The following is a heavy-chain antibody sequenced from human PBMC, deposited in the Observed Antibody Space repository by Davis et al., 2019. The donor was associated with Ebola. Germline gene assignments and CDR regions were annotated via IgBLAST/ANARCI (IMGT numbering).Heavy chain of an antibody. J-gene: IGHJ6*02. CDR2: INPSGGST. CDR1: GYTFTGYY. D-gene: IGHD3-3*01. CDR3: ARDSLDDFWSGYYYYGMDV. V-gene: IGHV1-46*01. Sequence: ASVKVSCKASGYTFTGYYMHWVRQAPGQGLEWMGIINPSGGSTSYAQKFQGRVTMTRDTSTSTVYMELRSLRSDDTAVYYCARDSLDDFWSGYYYYGMDVWGQGTTVTVSS.